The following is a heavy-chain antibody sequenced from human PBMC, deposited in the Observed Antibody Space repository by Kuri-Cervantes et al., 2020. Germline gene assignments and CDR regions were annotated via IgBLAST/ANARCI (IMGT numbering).Heavy chain of an antibody. J-gene: IGHJ4*02. CDR3: ARLETEGSVLVVPNDY. CDR2: IYPGVSDT. V-gene: IGHV5-51*01. Sequence: GGSLRLSSKGSGYSFTSYWIGWVRHMPGKGLEWMGIIYPGVSDTRYSPSFQGQVTISADKTVSTAYLQWSSLKAADTAMYYCARLETEGSVLVVPNDYWGQGTLVTVSS. D-gene: IGHD2-2*01. CDR1: GYSFTSYW.